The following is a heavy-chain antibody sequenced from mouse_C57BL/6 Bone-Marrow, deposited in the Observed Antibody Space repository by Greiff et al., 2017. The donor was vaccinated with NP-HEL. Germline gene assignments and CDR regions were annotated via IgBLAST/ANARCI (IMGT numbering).Heavy chain of an antibody. Sequence: VQLQQSGPGLVQPSQSLSITCTVSGFSLTSYGVHWVRQSPGKGLEWLGVIWSGGSTDYNAAFISRLSISKDNSKSQVFFKMNSLQADDTAIYYRARSPYYYGSSPYYFDYWGQGTTLPVSS. J-gene: IGHJ2*01. CDR3: ARSPYYYGSSPYYFDY. CDR1: GFSLTSYG. CDR2: IWSGGST. V-gene: IGHV2-2*01. D-gene: IGHD1-1*01.